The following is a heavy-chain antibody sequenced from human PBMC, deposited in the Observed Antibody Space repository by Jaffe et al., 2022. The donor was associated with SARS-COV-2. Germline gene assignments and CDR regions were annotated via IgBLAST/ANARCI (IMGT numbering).Heavy chain of an antibody. J-gene: IGHJ4*02. CDR3: AKGGLWFGELYSGIDY. Sequence: EVQLLESGGDLVQPGGSLRLSCAASGFTFNNYAMTWVRQAPGKGLEWVSAITGSGGSTYYGDSVKGRFTIYRDNSKNTLFLQMNSLRAEDTAVYYCAKGGLWFGELYSGIDYWGQGTLVTVSS. CDR1: GFTFNNYA. D-gene: IGHD3-10*01. V-gene: IGHV3-23*01. CDR2: ITGSGGST.